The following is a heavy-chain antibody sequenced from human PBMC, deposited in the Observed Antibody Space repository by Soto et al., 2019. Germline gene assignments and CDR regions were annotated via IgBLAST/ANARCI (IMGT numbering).Heavy chain of an antibody. CDR2: IIPFFGTK. V-gene: IGHV1-69*01. CDR3: ANYSGNSWLGP. J-gene: IGHJ5*02. Sequence: QVHLVQSGAEVKKPGSSVKVSCKASGGAFGSYSISWVRQSPGQGLEWMGGIIPFFGTKYYAQKFRGRVTITAGESTSTVYMELNGLRSDDTAIYSCANYSGNSWLGPWGQGTLVTVSS. D-gene: IGHD6-19*01. CDR1: GGAFGSYS.